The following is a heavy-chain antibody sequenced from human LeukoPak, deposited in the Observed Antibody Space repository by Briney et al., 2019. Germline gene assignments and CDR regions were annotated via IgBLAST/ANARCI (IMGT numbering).Heavy chain of an antibody. Sequence: GGSLRLSCAASGFTFSSYGMHWVRQAPGKGLEWVAVISYDGSNKYYADSVKGRFTISRDNSKNTLYLQMNSLRAEDTAVYYCAKSGTGGYYDILTGSVYWGQGTLVTVSS. D-gene: IGHD3-9*01. J-gene: IGHJ4*02. CDR2: ISYDGSNK. CDR3: AKSGTGGYYDILTGSVY. V-gene: IGHV3-30*18. CDR1: GFTFSSYG.